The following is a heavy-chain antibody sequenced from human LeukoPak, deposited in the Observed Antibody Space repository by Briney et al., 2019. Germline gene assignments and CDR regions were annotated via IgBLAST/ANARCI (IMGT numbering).Heavy chain of an antibody. V-gene: IGHV4-34*01. CDR1: GGSFSGYY. CDR3: ARVNTFYYGMDV. CDR2: INHSGST. J-gene: IGHJ6*02. D-gene: IGHD1/OR15-1a*01. Sequence: SETLSLTCAVYGGSFSGYYWSWTRQPPGKGLEWIGEINHSGSTNYNPSLKSRVTMSVDTSKNQFSLKLSSVTAADTAVYYCARVNTFYYGMDVWGQGTTVTVSS.